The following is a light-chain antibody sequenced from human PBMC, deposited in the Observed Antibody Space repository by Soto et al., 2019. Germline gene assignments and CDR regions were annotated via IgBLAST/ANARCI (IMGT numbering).Light chain of an antibody. CDR1: NSNIGAGYD. J-gene: IGLJ1*01. V-gene: IGLV1-40*01. Sequence: QSVLTQPPSVSGAPGQRVSISCAGSNSNIGAGYDVHWYQQLPGTAPKLLIYDNNNRPSGVPDRFSGSKSGISASLAITGLQSEDEADYYCQSYDNNLSGRVFGNGTKLTVL. CDR3: QSYDNNLSGRV. CDR2: DNN.